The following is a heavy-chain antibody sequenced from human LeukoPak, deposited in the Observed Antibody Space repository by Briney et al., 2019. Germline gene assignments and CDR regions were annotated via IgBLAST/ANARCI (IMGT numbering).Heavy chain of an antibody. CDR2: INPGSGGT. V-gene: IGHV1-2*02. D-gene: IGHD3-3*01. CDR3: ARPLYTNVGVPPPMLTGRYGMDV. J-gene: IGHJ6*02. CDR1: GYTLSAYY. Sequence: VASVKVSCKASGYTLSAYYMHWVRQAPGQGPEWMGWINPGSGGTKYAEKFQGRVTMTRDTSINTAYMEVSGLRSDDTAVYYCARPLYTNVGVPPPMLTGRYGMDVWGQGTAVTVSS.